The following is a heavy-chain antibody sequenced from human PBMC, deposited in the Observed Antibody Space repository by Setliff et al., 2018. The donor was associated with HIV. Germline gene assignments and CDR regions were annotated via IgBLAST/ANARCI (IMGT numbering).Heavy chain of an antibody. D-gene: IGHD3-22*01. J-gene: IGHJ4*02. V-gene: IGHV1-3*01. Sequence: GASVKVSCKASGYRSTGFAIHWVRQAPGQRFEWMGWINAGNGNTKYSQKFQGRVTITRDTSASTAYLELSSLRSEDTAVYYCARVDYYDSSGYWHFDYWGQGTLVTVSS. CDR1: GYRSTGFA. CDR2: INAGNGNT. CDR3: ARVDYYDSSGYWHFDY.